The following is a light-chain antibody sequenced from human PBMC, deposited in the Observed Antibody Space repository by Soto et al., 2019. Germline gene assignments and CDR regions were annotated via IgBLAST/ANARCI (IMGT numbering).Light chain of an antibody. J-gene: IGKJ3*01. CDR1: QRISTY. CDR3: QQTYSVLT. V-gene: IGKV1-39*01. Sequence: DIQMTQSPSSLSASVGDRVTITCRASQRISTYLNWYQQKPGKAPKLLIYGASSLQSGVSSRFSGSGSGTEFTLTISSLQPEDVATYYCQQTYSVLTVGPGTKVDLK. CDR2: GAS.